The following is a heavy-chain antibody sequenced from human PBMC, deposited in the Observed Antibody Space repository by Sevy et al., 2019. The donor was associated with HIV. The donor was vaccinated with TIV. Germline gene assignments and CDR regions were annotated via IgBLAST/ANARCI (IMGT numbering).Heavy chain of an antibody. Sequence: SETLSLTCTVSGGSITSLYWNWIRQPPGKGLEWIANIYYNGHINYNPSLKSLVTLSLDTSKNLFSLGLSSVTAADTAMYYCAGENAWGRGYSWGQGTLVTVSS. V-gene: IGHV4-59*08. CDR2: IYYNGHI. CDR3: AGENAWGRGYS. D-gene: IGHD1-26*01. CDR1: GGSITSLY. J-gene: IGHJ4*02.